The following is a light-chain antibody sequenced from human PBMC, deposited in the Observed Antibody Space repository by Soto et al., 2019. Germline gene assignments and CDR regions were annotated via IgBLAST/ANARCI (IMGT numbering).Light chain of an antibody. CDR3: LQDDDYPFT. CDR1: QNVNKW. V-gene: IGKV1-5*01. J-gene: IGKJ4*01. CDR2: DAS. Sequence: DIQMTQSPSTLSASVGDRVTITCRASQNVNKWLAWFQQKPGKVPKLLIFDASTLQTGVPSRFSGSGSGTDFTLTISSLQPEDFATYFCLQDDDYPFTFGGGTKADNK.